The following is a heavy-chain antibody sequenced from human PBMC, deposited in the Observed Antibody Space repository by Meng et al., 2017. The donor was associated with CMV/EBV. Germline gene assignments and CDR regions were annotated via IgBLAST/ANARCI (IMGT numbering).Heavy chain of an antibody. CDR1: RFTFSSYA. J-gene: IGHJ6*02. CDR3: VSSKAGHFYYYGLEV. CDR2: ISYDGSNK. V-gene: IGHV3-30-3*01. Sequence: GESLKISCAASRFTFSSYAMHWVRQAPGKGLEWVAVISYDGSNKFYADSVKGRFTISRDNSKNTLYLQMNSLRTEDTAVYYCVSSKAGHFYYYGLEVWGQGTTVTVSS.